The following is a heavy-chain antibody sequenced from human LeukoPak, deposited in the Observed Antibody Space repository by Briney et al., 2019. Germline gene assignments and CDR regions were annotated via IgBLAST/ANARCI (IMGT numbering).Heavy chain of an antibody. Sequence: GGSLRPSFAASGXTFDDYGMSWVRQAPGKGLEWVSGINWNGGSTGYADSVKGRFTISRDNAKNSLYLQMNSLRAEDTALYYCAGEYYDSSGYYYPFDYWGQGTLVTVSS. CDR3: AGEYYDSSGYYYPFDY. CDR2: INWNGGST. J-gene: IGHJ4*02. V-gene: IGHV3-20*03. D-gene: IGHD3-22*01. CDR1: GXTFDDYG.